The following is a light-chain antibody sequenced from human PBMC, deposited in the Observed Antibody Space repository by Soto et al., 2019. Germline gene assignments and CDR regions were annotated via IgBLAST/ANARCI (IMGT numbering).Light chain of an antibody. CDR1: QSVSSSY. J-gene: IGKJ2*01. V-gene: IGKV3-20*01. CDR3: QHCRSLYT. CDR2: GAS. Sequence: EIVLTQSPGTLSLSPGERATLSCRASQSVSSSYLAWYQQKPGQAPRLLIYGASSRATGIPDRFSGSGSGTDFTLTISRLEPEDFAVYYCQHCRSLYTFGQGTKLEIK.